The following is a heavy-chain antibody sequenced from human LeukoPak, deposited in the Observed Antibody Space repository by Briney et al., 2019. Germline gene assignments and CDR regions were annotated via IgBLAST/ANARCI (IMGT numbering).Heavy chain of an antibody. CDR2: ITPNSGGT. CDR3: ARVSPNRRISYGYQNWFDP. CDR1: GYTFTGYY. V-gene: IGHV1-2*02. J-gene: IGHJ5*02. Sequence: ASVKVSCKASGYTFTGYYIHWVRQAPGQGLEWMGWITPNSGGTNLAQKFQGRVTMTTDTSTSTAYMELRSLRSDDTAVYFCARVSPNRRISYGYQNWFDPWGQGTLVSVSS. D-gene: IGHD5-18*01.